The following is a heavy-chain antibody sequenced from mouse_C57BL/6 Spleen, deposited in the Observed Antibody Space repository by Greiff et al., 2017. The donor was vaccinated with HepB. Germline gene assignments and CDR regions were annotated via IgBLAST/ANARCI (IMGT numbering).Heavy chain of an antibody. Sequence: EVQVVESGGDLVKPGGSLKLSCAASGFTFSSYGMSWVRQTPDKRLEWVATISSGGSYTYYPDSVKGRFTIPRDNAKNTLYLQMSSLKSEDTAMYYCARLSNLGYFDYWGQGTTLTVSS. J-gene: IGHJ2*01. CDR1: GFTFSSYG. V-gene: IGHV5-6*01. CDR2: ISSGGSYT. CDR3: ARLSNLGYFDY. D-gene: IGHD4-1*01.